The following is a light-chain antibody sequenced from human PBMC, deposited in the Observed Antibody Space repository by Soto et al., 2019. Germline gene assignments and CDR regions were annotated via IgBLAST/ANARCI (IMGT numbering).Light chain of an antibody. CDR3: SSYTSSTCV. Sequence: QSVLTQPASVSGSPGQSITISCTGTSSDIGDSNHVSWYQQHPGKAPKLMIYEVSNRPSGVSNRFSGSKSGNTASLTISGLQAEDEANYYCSSYTSSTCVLGTGAKVTVL. J-gene: IGLJ1*01. CDR1: SSDIGDSNH. CDR2: EVS. V-gene: IGLV2-14*01.